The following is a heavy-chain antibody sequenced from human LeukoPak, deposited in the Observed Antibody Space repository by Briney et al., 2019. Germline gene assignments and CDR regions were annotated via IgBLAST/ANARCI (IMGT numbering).Heavy chain of an antibody. CDR1: GGTFSSYA. J-gene: IGHJ5*02. D-gene: IGHD3-22*01. CDR2: LIPSLGIA. V-gene: IGHV1-69*04. Sequence: GASVKVSCKASGGTFSSYAISWVRQAPGQGLEWMGRLIPSLGIANYAQKFQGRVTFTADKSTSTAYMELSSLRAEDTALYYCAKDISIVVVIPATWGQGTLVTVSS. CDR3: AKDISIVVVIPAT.